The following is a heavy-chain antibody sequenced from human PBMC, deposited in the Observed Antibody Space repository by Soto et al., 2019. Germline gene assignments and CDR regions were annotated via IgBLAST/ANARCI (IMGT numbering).Heavy chain of an antibody. CDR3: VRSKYNMVAGPKWFDP. CDR1: GVSIGSGDYS. J-gene: IGHJ5*02. D-gene: IGHD1-20*01. CDR2: IYHRGNT. V-gene: IGHV4-30-2*01. Sequence: SETLSLTCTVSGVSIGSGDYSWSWIRQPPGKGLEWLGYIYHRGNTYYNPSLESRLTMSADRSKNQLSLSLRSVTAADTAMYHCVRSKYNMVAGPKWFDPWGQGIPVTVSS.